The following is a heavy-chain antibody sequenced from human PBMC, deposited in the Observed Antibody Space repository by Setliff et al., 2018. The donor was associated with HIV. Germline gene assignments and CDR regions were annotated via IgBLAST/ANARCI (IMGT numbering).Heavy chain of an antibody. J-gene: IGHJ6*02. D-gene: IGHD3-16*01. CDR2: INSDGSSI. CDR3: AREIQVVYTGGHYFYGMDV. CDR1: GFISSDYW. V-gene: IGHV3-74*01. Sequence: GGSLRLSCAASGFISSDYWMHWVRQAPGKGLVWVSRINSDGSSISYADSVKGRFTISRDNAKNTLYLQMNSLRAGDTAVYYCAREIQVVYTGGHYFYGMDVWGQGTAVTVSS.